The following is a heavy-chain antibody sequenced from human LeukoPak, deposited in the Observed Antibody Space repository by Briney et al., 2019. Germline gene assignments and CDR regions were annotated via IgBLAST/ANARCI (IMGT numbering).Heavy chain of an antibody. CDR2: MNPNSGNT. J-gene: IGHJ5*02. CDR1: GYTFTNYD. D-gene: IGHD2-2*01. V-gene: IGHV1-8*01. CDR3: ARPHCSSTDCHPPEWFDP. Sequence: GASVKVSCKTSGYTFTNYDINWVRQANGQGLEWMGWMNPNSGNTGYAQQFQGRVTMTRNTSISTAYMELSSLRSEDTAVYYCARPHCSSTDCHPPEWFDPWGQGTLVTVSS.